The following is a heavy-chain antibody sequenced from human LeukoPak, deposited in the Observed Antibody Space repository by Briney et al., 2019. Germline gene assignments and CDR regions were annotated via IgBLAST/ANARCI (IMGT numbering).Heavy chain of an antibody. CDR2: IYTSGST. J-gene: IGHJ4*02. D-gene: IGHD1-14*01. Sequence: SQTLSLTCTVSGGSISSGSYYWYWIRQPAGKGLEWIGLIYTSGSTNYNPSLKSRVTISVDTSKNQFSLKLSSVTAADTAVYYCASPEGHWGQGTLVTVSS. V-gene: IGHV4-61*02. CDR3: ASPEGH. CDR1: GGSISSGSYY.